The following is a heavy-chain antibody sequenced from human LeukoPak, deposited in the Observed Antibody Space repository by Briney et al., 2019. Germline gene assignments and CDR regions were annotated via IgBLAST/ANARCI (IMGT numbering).Heavy chain of an antibody. D-gene: IGHD2-2*01. CDR1: GGSFSGYY. V-gene: IGHV4-34*01. J-gene: IGHJ5*02. Sequence: HSETLSLTCAVYGGSFSGYYWSWIRQPPGKGLEWIGEINHSGSTNYNPSLKSRVTISVDTSKNQFSLKLSSVTAADTAVYYCARADYCSSTSCYAEKPWFDPWGQGTLVTVSS. CDR2: INHSGST. CDR3: ARADYCSSTSCYAEKPWFDP.